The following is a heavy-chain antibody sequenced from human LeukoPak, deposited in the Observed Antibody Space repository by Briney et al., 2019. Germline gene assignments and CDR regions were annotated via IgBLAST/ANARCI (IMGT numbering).Heavy chain of an antibody. CDR1: GFTFSSYS. J-gene: IGHJ4*02. D-gene: IGHD6-13*01. Sequence: PGGSLRLSCAASGFTFSSYSMNWVRQAPGKGLEWVSYISSNSSTIYYADSVKGRFTISRDNAKNSLYLQMNSLRAEDTAVYYCARAHLAAVVAEIDYWGQGTLVTVSS. CDR2: ISSNSSTI. V-gene: IGHV3-48*01. CDR3: ARAHLAAVVAEIDY.